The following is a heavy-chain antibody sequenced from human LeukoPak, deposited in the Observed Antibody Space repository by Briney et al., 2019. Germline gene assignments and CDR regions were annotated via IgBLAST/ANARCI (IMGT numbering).Heavy chain of an antibody. V-gene: IGHV4-4*07. D-gene: IGHD3-22*01. J-gene: IGHJ3*01. CDR1: GASISSYY. Sequence: SETLSLTCTVSGASISSYYWSWIRQPAGKGLEWIGRFYTSGSTNYNPSLKSRVAISVDKSNNQFSLKLSSVTAADTAIYYCAREHYYDSSSYYYVESDAFDFWGQGTMVTVSS. CDR3: AREHYYDSSSYYYVESDAFDF. CDR2: FYTSGST.